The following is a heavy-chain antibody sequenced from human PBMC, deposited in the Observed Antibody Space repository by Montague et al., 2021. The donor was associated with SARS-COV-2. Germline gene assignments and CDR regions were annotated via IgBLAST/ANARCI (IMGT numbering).Heavy chain of an antibody. V-gene: IGHV4-59*01. J-gene: IGHJ6*03. CDR1: GGSISSYY. Sequence: SETLSLTCTVSGGSISSYYWSWIRQPPGKGLEWIGYIYYIGSTNYNPSLKSRVTISVDTSRNQFSLKLSSVTAADTAVYYCARGIITIVFIPANDYMDVWGQGTTVTVSS. CDR2: IYYIGST. D-gene: IGHD3-3*01. CDR3: ARGIITIVFIPANDYMDV.